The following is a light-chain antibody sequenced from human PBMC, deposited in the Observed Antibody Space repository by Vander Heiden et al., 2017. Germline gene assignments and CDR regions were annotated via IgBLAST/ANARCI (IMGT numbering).Light chain of an antibody. CDR1: SSDIGYNY. Sequence: QSALTQPASVSGSPGQSITISCIGTSSDIGYNYVSWYQQHPGKAPKLMIYDVSERPSGVSNRFSGSQSGKTASLTISGLQAEDEADYYCCSSISNSMVVFGGGTKLTVL. J-gene: IGLJ2*01. CDR2: DVS. CDR3: CSSISNSMVV. V-gene: IGLV2-14*03.